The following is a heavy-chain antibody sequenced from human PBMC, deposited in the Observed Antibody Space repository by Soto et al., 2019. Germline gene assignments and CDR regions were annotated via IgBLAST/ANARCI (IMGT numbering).Heavy chain of an antibody. CDR2: ISYDGSNK. Sequence: QVQLVESGGGVVQPGRSLRLSCAASGFTFSSYAMHWVRQAPGKGLEWVAVISYDGSNKYYADSVKGRFTISRDSSKNTLYLQMNSLRAEDTAVYYCVGEMRELIDYWGQGTLVTVSS. J-gene: IGHJ4*02. V-gene: IGHV3-30-3*01. CDR3: VGEMRELIDY. D-gene: IGHD1-26*01. CDR1: GFTFSSYA.